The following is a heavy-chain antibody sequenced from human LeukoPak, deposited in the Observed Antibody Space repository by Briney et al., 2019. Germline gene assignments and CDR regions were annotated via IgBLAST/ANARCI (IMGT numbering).Heavy chain of an antibody. CDR2: ISWNSGSI. CDR3: ANQQWLVKDNYYYYMDV. Sequence: GRSLRLSCAASGFTFDDYAMFWVRQAPGKGLEWVSGISWNSGSIGYADSVKGRFTISRDNAKNSLYLQMNSLRAEDTALYYCANQQWLVKDNYYYYMDVWGKGTTVTVSS. J-gene: IGHJ6*03. CDR1: GFTFDDYA. V-gene: IGHV3-9*01. D-gene: IGHD6-19*01.